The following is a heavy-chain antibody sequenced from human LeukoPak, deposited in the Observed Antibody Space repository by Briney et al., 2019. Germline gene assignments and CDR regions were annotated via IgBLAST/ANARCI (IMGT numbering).Heavy chain of an antibody. Sequence: GGSLRLSCAASGFIVSSNYMSWVRQAPGKGLEWVSVIYSGGSTYYADSVKGRFTISRHNSKNTLYLQMNSLRAEDTAVYYCARVGGVATHYFDYWGQGTLVTVSS. D-gene: IGHD3-3*01. V-gene: IGHV3-53*04. CDR3: ARVGGVATHYFDY. CDR1: GFIVSSNY. J-gene: IGHJ4*02. CDR2: IYSGGST.